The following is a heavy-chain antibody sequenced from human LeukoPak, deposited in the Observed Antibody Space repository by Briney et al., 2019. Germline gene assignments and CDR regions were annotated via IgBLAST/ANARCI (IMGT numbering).Heavy chain of an antibody. D-gene: IGHD5-18*01. V-gene: IGHV1-69*01. Sequence: SVKVSCKVSGGTFSSYAISWVRQAPGQGLEWMGGIIPIFGTANYAQKFQGRVTITADESTSTAYMELSSLGSEDTAVYYCARDPVHLGGYSYDYTPYNWFDPWGQGTLVTVSS. J-gene: IGHJ5*02. CDR3: ARDPVHLGGYSYDYTPYNWFDP. CDR1: GGTFSSYA. CDR2: IIPIFGTA.